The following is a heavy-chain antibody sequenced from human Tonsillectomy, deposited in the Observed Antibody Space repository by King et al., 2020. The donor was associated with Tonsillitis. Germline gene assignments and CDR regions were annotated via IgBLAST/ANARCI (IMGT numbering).Heavy chain of an antibody. CDR2: IYSGGSGT. CDR3: AKDDYGGNYGDFGY. Sequence: VQLVESGGGLVQPGGSLRLSCAASGFTFSSYAMSWVRQAPGKGLEWVSGIYSGGSGTYYADSVKGRFTISRDNSKNTLYLQMNSLRAEDTAIYYCAKDDYGGNYGDFGYWGQGTLVTVSS. V-gene: IGHV3-23*03. D-gene: IGHD4-23*01. J-gene: IGHJ4*02. CDR1: GFTFSSYA.